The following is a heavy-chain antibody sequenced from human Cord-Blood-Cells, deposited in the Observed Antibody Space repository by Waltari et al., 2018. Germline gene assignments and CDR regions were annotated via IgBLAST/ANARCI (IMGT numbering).Heavy chain of an antibody. CDR1: GGSISSYY. V-gene: IGHV4-59*01. Sequence: QVQLQESGPGLVKPSETLSLTCTVSGGSISSYYWSWIRQPPGKGLEWIGYIYYSGSTNYNPPLKSRGTISVDTSKNQFSLKLSSVTAADTAVYYCARDQRGYCSGGSCYNWFDPWGQGTLVTVSS. J-gene: IGHJ5*02. D-gene: IGHD2-15*01. CDR2: IYYSGST. CDR3: ARDQRGYCSGGSCYNWFDP.